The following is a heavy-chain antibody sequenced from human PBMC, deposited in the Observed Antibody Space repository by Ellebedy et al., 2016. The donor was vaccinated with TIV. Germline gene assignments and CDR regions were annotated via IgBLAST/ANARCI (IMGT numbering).Heavy chain of an antibody. J-gene: IGHJ4*02. Sequence: LRLXCTVSGGSISSGGYCWSWIRQHPEKGLEWIGYIYYSGSTYYNPSLKSRITISVDTSKNQFSLKLSSVTAADTAVYYCARGRSIAARKDFDYWGQGTLVTVSS. CDR1: GGSISSGGYC. D-gene: IGHD6-6*01. CDR3: ARGRSIAARKDFDY. V-gene: IGHV4-31*03. CDR2: IYYSGST.